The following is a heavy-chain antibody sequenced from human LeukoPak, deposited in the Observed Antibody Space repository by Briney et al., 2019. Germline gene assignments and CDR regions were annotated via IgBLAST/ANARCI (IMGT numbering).Heavy chain of an antibody. CDR1: GFTLSNYW. V-gene: IGHV3-74*01. D-gene: IGHD1-26*01. Sequence: PGGSLRLSCAASGFTLSNYWMHWVRQAPGKGLVWVSNINGDGSTTTYADAVKGRFTISRDNAKNTLFLQMNSLRAEDTAVYYCARESSWAPDYWGQGTLVTVSS. J-gene: IGHJ4*02. CDR3: ARESSWAPDY. CDR2: INGDGSTT.